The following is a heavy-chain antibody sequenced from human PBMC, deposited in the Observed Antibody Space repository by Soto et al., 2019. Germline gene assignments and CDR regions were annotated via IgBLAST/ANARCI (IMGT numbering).Heavy chain of an antibody. CDR3: ARDESGWQLSRYYYGMDV. V-gene: IGHV1-18*01. CDR1: GYTFTSYG. J-gene: IGHJ6*02. CDR2: ISAYNGNT. D-gene: IGHD3-10*01. Sequence: ASVKVSCKASGYTFTSYGISWVRQAPGQRLERMGWISAYNGNTNYAQKLQGRVTMTTDTSTSTAYMELRSLRSDDTAVYYCARDESGWQLSRYYYGMDVWGQGTTVTVSS.